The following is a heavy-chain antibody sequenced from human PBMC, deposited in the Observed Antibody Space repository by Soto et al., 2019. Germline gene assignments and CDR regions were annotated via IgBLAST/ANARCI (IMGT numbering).Heavy chain of an antibody. J-gene: IGHJ5*02. CDR1: GFTFSSYS. CDR3: ARHPERIAEIGWFDP. CDR2: ISSSSSTI. Sequence: EVQLVESGGGLVQPGGSLRLSCAASGFTFSSYSMNWVRQAPGKGLEWVSYISSSSSTIYYADSVQGRFTISRDNAKNSPNLQINRLRAEDTAVYYCARHPERIAEIGWFDPWGQGTLVTVSS. V-gene: IGHV3-48*01. D-gene: IGHD6-13*01.